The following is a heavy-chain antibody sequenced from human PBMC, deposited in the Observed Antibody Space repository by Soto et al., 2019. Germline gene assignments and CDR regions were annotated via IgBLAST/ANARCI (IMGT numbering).Heavy chain of an antibody. V-gene: IGHV5-51*01. CDR3: ARRNACRGVSSRPYYYCYMDV. J-gene: IGHJ6*03. CDR1: GYSFTSYW. Sequence: GKSLKISCKGSGYSFTSYWIGWARQMPGKGLEWMGIIYPGDSDTRYSPSFQGQVNISADKSISTAYLQWSSLKASDTAMYYCARRNACRGVSSRPYYYCYMDVWGKGITGTGSS. CDR2: IYPGDSDT. D-gene: IGHD2-15*01.